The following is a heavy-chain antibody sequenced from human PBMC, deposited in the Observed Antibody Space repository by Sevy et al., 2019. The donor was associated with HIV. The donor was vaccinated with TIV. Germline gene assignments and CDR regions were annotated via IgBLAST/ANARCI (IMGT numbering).Heavy chain of an antibody. CDR2: ITSTSNYI. CDR1: GFTFSNCS. J-gene: IGHJ6*02. D-gene: IGHD2-2*01. CDR3: AGDTIVVVPAASDPYYYYYGMDV. V-gene: IGHV3-21*01. Sequence: GGSLRLSCAASGFTFSNCSMNWVRQAPGKGLEWVSSITSTSNYIYYADSVKGRFTISRDNAKNSLYLQMNSLRAEDTAVYYFAGDTIVVVPAASDPYYYYYGMDVWGQGTTVTVSS.